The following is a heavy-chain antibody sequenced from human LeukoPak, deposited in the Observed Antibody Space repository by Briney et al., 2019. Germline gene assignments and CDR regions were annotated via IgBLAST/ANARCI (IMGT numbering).Heavy chain of an antibody. Sequence: GGSLRLSCTVPGLTFSDFWMTWVRQAPGKRREWVATIKPDGSDIYYVDSAKGRFTISRDNVKKSLYLQRNSQRADDTALYYCARGHHGLEYWGQGTLVTVSS. J-gene: IGHJ4*02. CDR1: GLTFSDFW. V-gene: IGHV3-7*01. D-gene: IGHD1-14*01. CDR2: IKPDGSDI. CDR3: ARGHHGLEY.